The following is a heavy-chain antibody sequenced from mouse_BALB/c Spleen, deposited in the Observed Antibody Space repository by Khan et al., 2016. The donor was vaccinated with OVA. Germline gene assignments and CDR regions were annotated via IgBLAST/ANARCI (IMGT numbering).Heavy chain of an antibody. CDR3: AKMVKK. V-gene: IGHV14-3*02. CDR1: GLTITDTY. Sequence: VQLQQSGPELVKPSPTVTLSCTASGLTITDTYMHWLNQRPEQGLEWIGRIDPPKGNTKYDPKFPGKATITEDTSYITAYLKLSSVTSEDTAVDYCAKMVKKWGQGTTLTVSS. J-gene: IGHJ2*01. D-gene: IGHD2-13*01. CDR2: IDPPKGNT.